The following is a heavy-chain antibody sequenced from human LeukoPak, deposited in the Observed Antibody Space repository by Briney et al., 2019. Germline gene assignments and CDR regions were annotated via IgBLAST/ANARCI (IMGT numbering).Heavy chain of an antibody. D-gene: IGHD3-3*01. CDR3: ARSVLEWFPSYYYYMDV. Sequence: PSETLSLTCTVSGGSISSYYWSWIRQPPGQGLEWIGDIYYSGSTNYNPSLKSRVTISVDTSKNQFSLKLSSVTAADTAVYYCARSVLEWFPSYYYYMDVWGKGTTVTVSS. V-gene: IGHV4-59*01. CDR1: GGSISSYY. CDR2: IYYSGST. J-gene: IGHJ6*03.